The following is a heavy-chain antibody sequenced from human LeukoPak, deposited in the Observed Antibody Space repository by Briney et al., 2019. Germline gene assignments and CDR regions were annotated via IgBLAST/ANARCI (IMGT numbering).Heavy chain of an antibody. D-gene: IGHD3-9*01. J-gene: IGHJ6*02. V-gene: IGHV3-30*04. CDR3: AKAYDILTGYRDLYSYYGMDV. CDR2: ISCDGSNK. Sequence: GGSLRLSCAASGFTFSSYAMHWVRQAPGKGLEWVAVISCDGSNKYYADSVKGRFTISRDNSKNTLYLQMNGLRAEDTDVYYCAKAYDILTGYRDLYSYYGMDVWGQGTTVTVSS. CDR1: GFTFSSYA.